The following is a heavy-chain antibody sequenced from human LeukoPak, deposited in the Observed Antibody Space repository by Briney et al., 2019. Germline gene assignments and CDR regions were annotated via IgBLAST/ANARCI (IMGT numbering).Heavy chain of an antibody. CDR2: IKQDGSEI. CDR1: GFTFSSHW. J-gene: IGHJ4*02. D-gene: IGHD3-22*01. V-gene: IGHV3-7*03. CDR3: AKGHYYDSSGYYFLPY. Sequence: GGSLRLSCAASGFTFSSHWMTWVRQAPGKGLEWVANIKQDGSEINYVDSVKGRFTISRDNSKNTLYLQMNSLRAEDTAVYYCAKGHYYDSSGYYFLPYWGQGTLVTVSS.